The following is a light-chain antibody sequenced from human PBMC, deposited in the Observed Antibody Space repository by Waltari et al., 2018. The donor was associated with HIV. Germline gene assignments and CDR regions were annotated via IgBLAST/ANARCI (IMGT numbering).Light chain of an antibody. CDR3: QQSDSYPLT. CDR1: RDVSNF. Sequence: DIQLTQSPSFLSASVGDMVSITCRASRDVSNFLAWYQKKPGTAPKLLIYGASTLQSGVPSRFGGSGSGAQFTLTINSLQPDDFATYYCQQSDSYPLTFGQGTRL. V-gene: IGKV1-9*01. CDR2: GAS. J-gene: IGKJ5*01.